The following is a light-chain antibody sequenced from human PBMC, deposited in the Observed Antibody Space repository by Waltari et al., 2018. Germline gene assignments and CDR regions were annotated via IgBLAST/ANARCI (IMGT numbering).Light chain of an antibody. V-gene: IGLV8-61*01. CDR3: SMYMGSGVWV. CDR2: KGI. Sequence: QTVVTQEPSLSVCPGGTVSLTCALSSGSVSSTSYTTWYQQTPGQPPRTLVYKGISRSSGVPDRFSGSILGNTAALTITGAQADDESDYYCSMYMGSGVWVFGGGTKLTVL. CDR1: SGSVSSTSY. J-gene: IGLJ3*02.